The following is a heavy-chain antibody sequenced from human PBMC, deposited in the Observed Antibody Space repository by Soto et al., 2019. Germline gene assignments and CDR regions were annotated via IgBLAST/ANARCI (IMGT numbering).Heavy chain of an antibody. Sequence: QVQLVQSGAEVKKPGSSVKVSCKASGGTFSSYAISWVRQAPGQGLEWMGGIIPIFGTANYAQKFQGRVTITADKSTSTGYVYLSRVRSADAVVYYCARGQGYCSSTSCYVGYYYGMDVWGQGTTVGVSS. CDR2: IIPIFGTA. V-gene: IGHV1-69*06. J-gene: IGHJ6*02. CDR3: ARGQGYCSSTSCYVGYYYGMDV. CDR1: GGTFSSYA. D-gene: IGHD2-2*01.